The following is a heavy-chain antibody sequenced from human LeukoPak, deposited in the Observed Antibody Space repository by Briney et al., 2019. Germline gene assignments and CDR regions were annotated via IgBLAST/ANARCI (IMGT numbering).Heavy chain of an antibody. CDR2: INHSGST. V-gene: IGHV4-34*01. D-gene: IGHD2-2*01. CDR3: ARDYCTTTSCSYSDY. J-gene: IGHJ4*02. Sequence: PSETLSLTCAVYGGSFSGYYWSWIRQPPGKGLEWIGEINHSGSTNYNPSLKSRVTISVDTSKNRFSLKLSSVTAADTAVYYCARDYCTTTSCSYSDYWGQGILVTVSS. CDR1: GGSFSGYY.